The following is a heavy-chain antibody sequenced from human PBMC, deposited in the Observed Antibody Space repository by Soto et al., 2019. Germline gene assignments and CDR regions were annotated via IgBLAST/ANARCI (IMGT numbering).Heavy chain of an antibody. CDR2: INPTDSDT. CDR1: GYSFTNYW. Sequence: PGESLKISCQGSGYSFTNYWIGWVRQMPGKGLEWMSIINPTDSDTRYSPSFQGQVTISADKSISTAYLQWSSLKASDTAMYYCVRDTARTYYYYAMDVWGQGTTVTVSS. V-gene: IGHV5-51*01. D-gene: IGHD5-18*01. CDR3: VRDTARTYYYYAMDV. J-gene: IGHJ6*02.